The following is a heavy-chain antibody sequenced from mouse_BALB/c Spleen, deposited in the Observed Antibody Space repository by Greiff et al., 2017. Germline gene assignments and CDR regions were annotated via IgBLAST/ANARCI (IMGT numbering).Heavy chain of an antibody. CDR1: GFTFSSYG. V-gene: IGHV5-6*02. CDR3: ARQYYYGSYWYFDV. D-gene: IGHD1-1*01. J-gene: IGHJ1*01. CDR2: ISSGGSYT. Sequence: EVMLVESGGDLVKPGGSLKLSCAASGFTFSSYGMSWVRQTPDKRLEWVATISSGGSYTYYPDSVKGRFTISRDNAKNTLYLQMSSLKSEDTAMYYCARQYYYGSYWYFDVWGAGTTVTVSS.